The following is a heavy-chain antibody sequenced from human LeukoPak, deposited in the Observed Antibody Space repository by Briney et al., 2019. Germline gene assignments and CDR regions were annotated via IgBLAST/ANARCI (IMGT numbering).Heavy chain of an antibody. CDR1: GFTFSSYA. V-gene: IGHV3-23*01. J-gene: IGHJ4*02. D-gene: IGHD2-2*02. CDR3: AKPSIKYRLLHPFDY. CDR2: ISGSGGST. Sequence: GGSLRLSCAASGFTFSSYAMSWVRQAPGKGLEWVSAISGSGGSTYYADSVKGRFTISRDNSKNTLYLQMNSLRAEDTAVYYCAKPSIKYRLLHPFDYWGQGTLVTVSS.